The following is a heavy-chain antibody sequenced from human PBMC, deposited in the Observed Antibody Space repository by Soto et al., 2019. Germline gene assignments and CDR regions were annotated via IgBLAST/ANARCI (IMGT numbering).Heavy chain of an antibody. CDR1: GGSISRGVFY. Sequence: SETLSLPCTFSGGSISRGVFYWSWIRQPPGKGLEWIGYIYYSGSTYYNPSLKSRVTISVDTSKNQFSLKLSSVTAADTAVYYCGRWFDPWGQGTLVTVSS. J-gene: IGHJ5*02. V-gene: IGHV4-30-4*01. CDR3: GRWFDP. CDR2: IYYSGST.